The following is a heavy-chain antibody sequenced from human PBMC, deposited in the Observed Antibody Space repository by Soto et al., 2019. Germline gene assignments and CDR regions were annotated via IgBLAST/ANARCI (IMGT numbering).Heavy chain of an antibody. Sequence: GRSLRLSCAASGFTFTNDAMTWVRQAPGKGLEWISSIYNSGDNTYYADSVRGRFTISRDKSKNTLYVEMNNLRAEDTAVYYCAKGVGSSWRDAFDIWGQGTMVTVSS. CDR3: AKGVGSSWRDAFDI. CDR1: GFTFTNDA. V-gene: IGHV3-23*01. D-gene: IGHD6-13*01. J-gene: IGHJ3*02. CDR2: IYNSGDNT.